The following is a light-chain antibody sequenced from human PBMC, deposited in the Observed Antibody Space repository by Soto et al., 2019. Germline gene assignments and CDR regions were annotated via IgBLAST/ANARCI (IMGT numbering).Light chain of an antibody. CDR3: QQYNNWPPLTLT. CDR1: QSVSSSY. V-gene: IGKV3-15*01. J-gene: IGKJ1*01. Sequence: EIVLTQSPGTLSLSPGERATLSCRASQSVSSSYLAWYQQKPGQAPRLLIYGASSRATGIPARFSGSGSGTEFTLTISSLQSEDFAVYYCQQYNNWPPLTLTFGQGTKVDIK. CDR2: GAS.